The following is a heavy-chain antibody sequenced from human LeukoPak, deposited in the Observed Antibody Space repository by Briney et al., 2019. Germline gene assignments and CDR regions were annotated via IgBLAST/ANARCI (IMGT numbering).Heavy chain of an antibody. CDR3: ARDPSLSNSGSSGNWFDP. V-gene: IGHV6-1*01. CDR2: TYYRSKWYN. J-gene: IGHJ5*02. Sequence: SQTLSLTCAISGDSVSSNSAAWNWIRQSPSRGLEWLGRTYYRSKWYNDYAVSVKSRITINPDTSKNQFSLQLNSVTPEDTAVYYCARDPSLSNSGSSGNWFDPWGQGTLVTVSS. CDR1: GDSVSSNSAA. D-gene: IGHD1-26*01.